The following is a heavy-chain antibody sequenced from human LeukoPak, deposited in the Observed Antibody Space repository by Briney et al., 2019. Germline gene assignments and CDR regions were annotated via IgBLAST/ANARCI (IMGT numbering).Heavy chain of an antibody. CDR1: GGSISSYY. Sequence: PSETLSLTCTVSGGSISSYYWNWNRQPPGKGLEWIGYIYYSGSTNYNPSLKSRVTISLDMSKNQFSLKLSSVTAADTAVYYCAEGASYPDFDYWGQGTLVTVSS. J-gene: IGHJ4*02. V-gene: IGHV4-59*08. CDR2: IYYSGST. CDR3: AEGASYPDFDY. D-gene: IGHD3-16*02.